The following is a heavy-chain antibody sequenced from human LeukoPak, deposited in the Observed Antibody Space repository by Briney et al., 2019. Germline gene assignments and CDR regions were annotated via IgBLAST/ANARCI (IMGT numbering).Heavy chain of an antibody. D-gene: IGHD2-15*01. CDR2: ISTYNGNT. Sequence: ASVNVSCTTSGYTFTSYGISWVRQAPGQGLEWMGWISTYNGNTNHAQKLQGRVTMTTDTSTSTAYMELRSLRSDDTAVYYCARTDIGHYYYYYMDVWGKGTTVTVSS. CDR3: ARTDIGHYYYYYMDV. J-gene: IGHJ6*03. V-gene: IGHV1-18*01. CDR1: GYTFTSYG.